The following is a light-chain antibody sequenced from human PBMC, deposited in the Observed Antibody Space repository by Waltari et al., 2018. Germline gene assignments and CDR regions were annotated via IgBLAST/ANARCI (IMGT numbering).Light chain of an antibody. Sequence: EIVMTQSPVTLSVSPGERATLSCRASQSVYSYLAWFQQKPGQAPRLLIYGASTRAPGIPARFSGSGSGTEFTLTITSLQSEDFAVYYCHQYNNWPRTFGPGTKVDVK. CDR2: GAS. V-gene: IGKV3-15*01. CDR1: QSVYSY. J-gene: IGKJ3*01. CDR3: HQYNNWPRT.